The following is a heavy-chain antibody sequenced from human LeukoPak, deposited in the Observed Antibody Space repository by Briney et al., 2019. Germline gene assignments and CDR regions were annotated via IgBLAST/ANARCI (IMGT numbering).Heavy chain of an antibody. J-gene: IGHJ4*01. CDR2: VSHTGAT. D-gene: IGHD2-21*02. CDR3: ARSMVTTDRNFDH. Sequence: PSETLSLTCTVSGGSITSSPYHWAWIRRPPGRGPEWIGTVSHTGATQYSPSLTSRVTISLDTSKNQFSLSLNSVTAADTAVFYCARSMVTTDRNFDHWGQGTLVTVPS. CDR1: GGSITSSPYH. V-gene: IGHV4-39*07.